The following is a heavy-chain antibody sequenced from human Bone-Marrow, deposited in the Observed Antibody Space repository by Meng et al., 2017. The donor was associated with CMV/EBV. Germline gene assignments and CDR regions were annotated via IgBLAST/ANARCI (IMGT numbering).Heavy chain of an antibody. CDR2: IYYSGTT. CDR1: GGSISSSSYY. V-gene: IGHV4-39*07. CDR3: ARGIAVAVRATDGRTGGFDY. D-gene: IGHD6-19*01. J-gene: IGHJ4*02. Sequence: SETLSLTCTVSGGSISSSSYYWGWIRQPPGKGLEWIGSIYYSGTTYYNPSLKSRVTISVDTSKNQFSLKLSSVTAADTAVYYCARGIAVAVRATDGRTGGFDYWGQGTLVTVSS.